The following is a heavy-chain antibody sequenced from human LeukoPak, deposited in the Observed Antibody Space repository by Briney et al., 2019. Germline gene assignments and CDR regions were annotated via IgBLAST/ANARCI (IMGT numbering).Heavy chain of an antibody. CDR3: ATVHHDFWSPFDP. Sequence: ASVKVSCKVSGYTLTELSMHWVRQAPGKGLEWMGGFDPEDGETIYAQKFQGRVTMTENTSTDTAYMELSSLRSEDTAVYYCATVHHDFWSPFDPWGQGTLVTVSS. CDR2: FDPEDGET. V-gene: IGHV1-24*01. D-gene: IGHD3-3*01. CDR1: GYTLTELS. J-gene: IGHJ5*02.